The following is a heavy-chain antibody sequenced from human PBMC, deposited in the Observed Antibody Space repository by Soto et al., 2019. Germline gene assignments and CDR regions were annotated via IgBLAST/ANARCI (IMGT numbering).Heavy chain of an antibody. D-gene: IGHD4-17*01. V-gene: IGHV1-69*01. Sequence: QVQLVQSGAEVKRPGSSVKVSCKASGGTFSSYAISWVRQAPGQGLEWMGGIIPIFGTANYAQKFQGRVTITADESTSTAYMELSSLRSEDTAVYYCASVWGWTTVGGGWFDPLGQGTLVTVSS. CDR2: IIPIFGTA. CDR1: GGTFSSYA. CDR3: ASVWGWTTVGGGWFDP. J-gene: IGHJ5*02.